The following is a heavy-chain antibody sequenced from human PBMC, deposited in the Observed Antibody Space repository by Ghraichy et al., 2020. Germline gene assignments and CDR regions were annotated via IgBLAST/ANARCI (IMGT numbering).Heavy chain of an antibody. D-gene: IGHD3-22*01. CDR2: IKTDGSDT. J-gene: IGHJ6*02. CDR1: GFAFNKYW. Sequence: GESLRLSCAASGFAFNKYWMHWVRQAPGKGLVWVSRIKTDGSDTNYADSVKGRFTIFRDNAKNTLYLQMHSLRAEDTAMYYCARGPPLSMIVGDYFYGMDVWGQGTSVTVSS. V-gene: IGHV3-74*01. CDR3: ARGPPLSMIVGDYFYGMDV.